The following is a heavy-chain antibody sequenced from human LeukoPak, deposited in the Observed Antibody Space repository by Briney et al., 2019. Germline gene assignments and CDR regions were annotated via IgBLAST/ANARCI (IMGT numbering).Heavy chain of an antibody. CDR1: GGSFNNYY. D-gene: IGHD4-17*01. Sequence: PSETLSLTCTVSGGSFNNYYWNWIRQPAGKGLEWVGRIYASGNTNYNTSLRSRVTMSVDTSKNQISLKLSSVTAADTAVYFCARGYGDYIFHYWGQGTLVTVSS. J-gene: IGHJ4*02. V-gene: IGHV4-4*07. CDR2: IYASGNT. CDR3: ARGYGDYIFHY.